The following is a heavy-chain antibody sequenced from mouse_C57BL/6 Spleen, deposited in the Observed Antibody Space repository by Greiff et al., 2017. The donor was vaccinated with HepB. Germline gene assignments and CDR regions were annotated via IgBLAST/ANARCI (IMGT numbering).Heavy chain of an antibody. CDR2: INPGSGGT. CDR1: GYAFTNYL. J-gene: IGHJ3*01. CDR3: AREGAYYYGSSRFAY. D-gene: IGHD1-1*01. Sequence: VQLQQSGAELVRPGTSVKVSCKASGYAFTNYLIEWVKQRPGQGLEWIGVINPGSGGTNYNEKFKGKATLTADKSSSTAYMQLSSLTSEDSAVYFCAREGAYYYGSSRFAYWGQGTLVTVSA. V-gene: IGHV1-54*01.